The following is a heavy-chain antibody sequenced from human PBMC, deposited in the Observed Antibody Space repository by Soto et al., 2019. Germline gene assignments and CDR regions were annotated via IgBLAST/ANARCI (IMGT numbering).Heavy chain of an antibody. CDR3: AREGVVPAAYFDY. V-gene: IGHV4-59*01. D-gene: IGHD2-2*01. CDR2: IYYSGST. J-gene: IGHJ4*02. CDR1: GGSISSYY. Sequence: SETLSLTCTVSGGSISSYYWSWIRQPPGKGLEWIGYIYYSGSTNYNPSLKSRVTISVDTSKNQFSLKLSSVTAADTAVYHCAREGVVPAAYFDYWGQGTLVTVSS.